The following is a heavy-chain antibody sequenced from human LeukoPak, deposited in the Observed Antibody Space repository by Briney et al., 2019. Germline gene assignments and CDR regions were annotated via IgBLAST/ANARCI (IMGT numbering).Heavy chain of an antibody. CDR3: ARYGFYCSSTSCYIFDN. CDR2: ISSSGSTI. V-gene: IGHV3-48*03. Sequence: GGSLRLSCAASGFTFSSYEMNWVRQAPGKGLEWVSYISSSGSTIYYADSVKGRFTISRDNAKNSLYLQMNSLRAEDTALYYCARYGFYCSSTSCYIFDNWGQGTLVTVSS. CDR1: GFTFSSYE. J-gene: IGHJ4*02. D-gene: IGHD2-2*02.